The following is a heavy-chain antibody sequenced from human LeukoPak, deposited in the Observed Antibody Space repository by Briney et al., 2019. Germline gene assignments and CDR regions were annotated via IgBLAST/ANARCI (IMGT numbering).Heavy chain of an antibody. CDR3: ARIVPAAIAVSWFDP. Sequence: QSGGSLRLSCAASGFTFNSYWMSWVRQAPGKGLEWVANIKQDGSEKYYVDSVKGRFTISRDNAKNSLYLQMNSLRAEDTAVYYCARIVPAAIAVSWFDPWGQGTLVTVSS. V-gene: IGHV3-7*01. J-gene: IGHJ5*02. CDR2: IKQDGSEK. D-gene: IGHD2-2*02. CDR1: GFTFNSYW.